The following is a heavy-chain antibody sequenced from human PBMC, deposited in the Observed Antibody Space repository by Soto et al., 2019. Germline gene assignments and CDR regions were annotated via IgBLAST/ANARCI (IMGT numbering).Heavy chain of an antibody. CDR2: ISAYNGNT. V-gene: IGHV1-18*01. CDR3: ARDHYDFWSGYPAQDAFDI. CDR1: GYTFTSYG. J-gene: IGHJ3*02. D-gene: IGHD3-3*01. Sequence: ASVKVSCKASGYTFTSYGISWVRQAPGQGLEWMGWISAYNGNTNYAQKLQGRVTTSTDTSTSTAYMELRSLRSDDTAVYYCARDHYDFWSGYPAQDAFDIWGQGTMVTVSS.